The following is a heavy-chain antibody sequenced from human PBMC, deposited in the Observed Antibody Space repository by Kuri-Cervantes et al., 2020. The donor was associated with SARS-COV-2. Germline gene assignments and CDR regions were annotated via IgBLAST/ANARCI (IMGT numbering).Heavy chain of an antibody. CDR3: ARHVFTPNLVWGDAFDI. J-gene: IGHJ3*02. CDR2: IRYDGSNK. CDR1: GFTFSSYG. D-gene: IGHD3-16*01. V-gene: IGHV3-30*02. Sequence: LSLTCAASGFTFSSYGMHWVRQAPGKGLEWVAFIRYDGSNKYYVDSVKGRFTISRDNSKNTLYLQMNSLRAEDTAVYYCARHVFTPNLVWGDAFDIWGQGTMVTVSS.